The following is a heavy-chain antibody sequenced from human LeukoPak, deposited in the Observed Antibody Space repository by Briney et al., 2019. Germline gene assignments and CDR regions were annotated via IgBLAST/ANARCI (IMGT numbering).Heavy chain of an antibody. Sequence: GGSLRLSCAASGFTVSSNYMSWVRQAPGKGLEWVSVIYSGGSTYYADSAKGRFTISRDNSKNTLYLQMNSLRAEDTAVYYCARGTLGSTFDYWGQGTLVTVSS. J-gene: IGHJ4*02. CDR3: ARGTLGSTFDY. CDR1: GFTVSSNY. CDR2: IYSGGST. V-gene: IGHV3-66*02.